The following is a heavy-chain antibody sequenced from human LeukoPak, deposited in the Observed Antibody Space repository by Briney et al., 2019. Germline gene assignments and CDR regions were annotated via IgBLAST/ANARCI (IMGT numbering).Heavy chain of an antibody. Sequence: GASVKVSCKASGYTFTGYYMHWVRQAPGQGLEWMGRINPNSGGTNYAQKFQGRVTMTRDTSTSTVYMELSSLRSEDTAVYYCARGTTTVTTFDYWGQGTLVTVSS. CDR3: ARGTTTVTTFDY. V-gene: IGHV1-2*06. D-gene: IGHD4-17*01. CDR2: INPNSGGT. CDR1: GYTFTGYY. J-gene: IGHJ4*02.